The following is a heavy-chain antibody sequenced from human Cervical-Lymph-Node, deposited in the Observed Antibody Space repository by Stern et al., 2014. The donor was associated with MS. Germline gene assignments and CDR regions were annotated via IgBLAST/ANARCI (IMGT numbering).Heavy chain of an antibody. J-gene: IGHJ4*02. V-gene: IGHV3-33*01. Sequence: VQLEESGGGVVQPGTSLRLSCAASGFTFSSYGMHWVRQAPGKALEWVALAWYDGSTAYYTNSVKGRFTISRDNSKNTLFLQMNSLTAEDTAVYYCARGHIPYAYNYLFDYWGQGTLVTVSS. CDR1: GFTFSSYG. D-gene: IGHD5-24*01. CDR3: ARGHIPYAYNYLFDY. CDR2: AWYDGSTA.